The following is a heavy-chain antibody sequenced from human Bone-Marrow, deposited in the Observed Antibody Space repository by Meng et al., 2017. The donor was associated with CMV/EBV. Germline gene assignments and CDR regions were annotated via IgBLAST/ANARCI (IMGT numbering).Heavy chain of an antibody. J-gene: IGHJ4*02. CDR3: ARVVADCGKPHIISYYIDY. V-gene: IGHV1-2*02. Sequence: ASVKVSCKASGYTFTGYYMHWVRQAPGQGLEWMGWINPNSGGTNYAQKFQGRVTMTRDTSISTAYMELSRLRSDDTAVYYCARVVADCGKPHIISYYIDYWGQGTLVTVSS. CDR2: INPNSGGT. CDR1: GYTFTGYY. D-gene: IGHD4-23*01.